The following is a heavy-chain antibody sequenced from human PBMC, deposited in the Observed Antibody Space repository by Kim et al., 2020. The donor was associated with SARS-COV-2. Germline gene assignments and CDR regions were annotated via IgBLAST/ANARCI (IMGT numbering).Heavy chain of an antibody. D-gene: IGHD3-10*01. CDR3: ARDLWSIICDY. Sequence: TNYEQKFQGRVTMTRNTAISTAYMELSRLRSDDTAVYYCARDLWSIICDYWGQGTLVTVSS. J-gene: IGHJ4*02. CDR2: T. V-gene: IGHV1-2*02.